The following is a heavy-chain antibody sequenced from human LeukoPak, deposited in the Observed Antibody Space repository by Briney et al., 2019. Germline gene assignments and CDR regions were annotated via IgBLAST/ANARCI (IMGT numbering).Heavy chain of an antibody. Sequence: SETLSLTCAAYGGSFSGYYWSWIRQPPGKGLEWIGEINHSGSTNYNPSLKSRVTISVDTPKNQFSLKLSSVTAADTAVYYWXXPNYYXSXKDAFDIWGQGTMVIVSS. V-gene: IGHV4-34*01. CDR2: INHSGST. J-gene: IGHJ3*02. CDR1: GGSFSGYY. D-gene: IGHD3-10*01. CDR3: XXPNYYXSXKDAFDI.